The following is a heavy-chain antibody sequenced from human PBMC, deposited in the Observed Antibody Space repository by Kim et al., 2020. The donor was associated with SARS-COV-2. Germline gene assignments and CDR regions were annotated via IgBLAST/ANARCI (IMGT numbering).Heavy chain of an antibody. Sequence: SETLSLTCTVSGGSISSSSYYWGWIRQPPGKGLEWIGSIYYSGSTYYNPSLKSRVTISVDTSKNQFSLKLSSVTAADTAVYYCARGYRYSSGWPPDYWGQGTLVTVSS. V-gene: IGHV4-39*07. CDR2: IYYSGST. D-gene: IGHD6-19*01. J-gene: IGHJ4*02. CDR3: ARGYRYSSGWPPDY. CDR1: GGSISSSSYY.